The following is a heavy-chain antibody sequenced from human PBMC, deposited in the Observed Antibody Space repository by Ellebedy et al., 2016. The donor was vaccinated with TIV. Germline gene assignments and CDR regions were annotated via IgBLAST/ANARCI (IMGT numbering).Heavy chain of an antibody. Sequence: GESLKISCAASGFTFSSYWMTWVRQAPGKGLEWVANIKQDASEKYYVDSVKGRFTISRDNSKKTLYLQMNSLRAEDTAVYYCAKGRGGGSDTSAPRYYFDYWGLGTLVTVSS. V-gene: IGHV3-7*03. CDR3: AKGRGGGSDTSAPRYYFDY. CDR1: GFTFSSYW. D-gene: IGHD3-22*01. CDR2: IKQDASEK. J-gene: IGHJ4*02.